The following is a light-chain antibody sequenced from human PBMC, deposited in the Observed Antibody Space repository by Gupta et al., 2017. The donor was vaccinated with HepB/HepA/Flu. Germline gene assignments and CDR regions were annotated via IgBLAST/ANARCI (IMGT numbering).Light chain of an antibody. Sequence: ELVLTQSPGTLSLSPGERATLSCRASQSVSSTYVAWYQQKPGQAPRLLIYDASARATGIPDRFSGSGSGTDFTLTISSLEPEDFAVYFCQQYGTSPNTFGQGTHLEIK. V-gene: IGKV3-20*01. J-gene: IGKJ2*01. CDR3: QQYGTSPNT. CDR1: QSVSSTY. CDR2: DAS.